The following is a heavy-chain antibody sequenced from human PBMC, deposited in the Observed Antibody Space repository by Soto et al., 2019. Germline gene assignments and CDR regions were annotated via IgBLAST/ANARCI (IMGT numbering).Heavy chain of an antibody. CDR2: ISAYNGNS. D-gene: IGHD4-17*01. J-gene: IGHJ6*02. CDR1: GYTFTSYV. V-gene: IGHV1-18*01. CDR3: VRELAYGDYVNYYYGIDF. Sequence: QVQLVQSGAEVKKPGPPVKASCKASGYTFTSYVIAGVRQAPGQGLVWMGWISAYNGNSNYAQMLQGRGTMTTDTSTSTAYMELRSLRSDDTAVYYCVRELAYGDYVNYYYGIDFWGQGTTVTVS.